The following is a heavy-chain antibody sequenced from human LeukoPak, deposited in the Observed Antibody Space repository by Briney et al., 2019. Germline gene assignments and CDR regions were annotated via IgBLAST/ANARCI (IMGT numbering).Heavy chain of an antibody. J-gene: IGHJ6*02. CDR3: ARDKGLAVAGTYYYYGMDV. CDR2: IYSGGST. Sequence: GGSLRLSCAASGFTVSSNYMSWARQAPGKGLEWVSVIYSGGSTYYADSVKGRFTISRDNSKNTLYLQMNSLRAEDTAVYYCARDKGLAVAGTYYYYGMDVWGQGTTVTVSS. D-gene: IGHD6-19*01. V-gene: IGHV3-66*01. CDR1: GFTVSSNY.